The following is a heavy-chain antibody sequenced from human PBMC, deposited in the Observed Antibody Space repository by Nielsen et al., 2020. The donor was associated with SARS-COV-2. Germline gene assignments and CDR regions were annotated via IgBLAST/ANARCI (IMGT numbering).Heavy chain of an antibody. D-gene: IGHD6-19*01. Sequence: GESLKISCAASGFTFSSYGMHWVRQAPGKGLEWVAFIRYDGSNKYYADSVKGRFTISRDNSKNTPYLQMNSLRAEDTAVYYCAKDFGSGPRGYYYYGMDVWGQGTTVTVSS. CDR1: GFTFSSYG. J-gene: IGHJ6*02. CDR3: AKDFGSGPRGYYYYGMDV. V-gene: IGHV3-30*02. CDR2: IRYDGSNK.